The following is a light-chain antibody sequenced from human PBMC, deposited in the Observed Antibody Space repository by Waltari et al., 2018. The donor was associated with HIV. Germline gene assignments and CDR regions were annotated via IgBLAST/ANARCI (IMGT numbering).Light chain of an antibody. J-gene: IGKJ2*01. Sequence: AIRMTQSPSSVSASTGDRVNITCRASQEIRSYLAWYQQKPGKAPKLLIYGVSTLQSGVPSRFSGTESGTDFTLTISCLQSEDFATYYCQQYGTYPYTFGQ. V-gene: IGKV1-8*01. CDR2: GVS. CDR3: QQYGTYPYT. CDR1: QEIRSY.